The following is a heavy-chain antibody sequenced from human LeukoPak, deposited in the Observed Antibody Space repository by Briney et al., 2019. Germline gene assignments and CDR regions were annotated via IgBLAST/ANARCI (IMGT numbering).Heavy chain of an antibody. CDR1: GGSISTYY. CDR3: ARDARHYYGLDV. J-gene: IGHJ6*02. Sequence: SETLSLTCTVSGGSISTYYWSWIRQPAGKGLEWIGRIYTSGGSNYNPSLRSRIIMSVDTSKNQVSLKLNSVTAADTAVYYCARDARHYYGLDVWGQGTTVTVSS. CDR2: IYTSGGS. V-gene: IGHV4-4*07.